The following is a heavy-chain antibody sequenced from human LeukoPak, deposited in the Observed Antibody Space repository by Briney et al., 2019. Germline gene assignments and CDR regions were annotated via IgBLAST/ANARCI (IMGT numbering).Heavy chain of an antibody. CDR2: LNHSGST. D-gene: IGHD2-2*02. J-gene: IGHJ6*03. CDR3: ARGQVDIVVVPAAILAPHLYYMDV. V-gene: IGHV4-34*01. Sequence: SETLSLTCAVYGGSFSGYYWSWIRQPPGKGLEGMGELNHSGSTNYNPSLKSRDTISVDTSKNQFSLKLSSVTAADTAVYYCARGQVDIVVVPAAILAPHLYYMDVWGKGTTVTVSS. CDR1: GGSFSGYY.